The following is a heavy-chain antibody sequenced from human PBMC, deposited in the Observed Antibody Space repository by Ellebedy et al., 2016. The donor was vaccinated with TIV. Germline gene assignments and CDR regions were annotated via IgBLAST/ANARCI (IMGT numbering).Heavy chain of an antibody. CDR1: GYTLTELS. D-gene: IGHD3-10*01. J-gene: IGHJ2*01. CDR3: ATDGELFHGYFDL. V-gene: IGHV1-24*01. CDR2: FDPEDGET. Sequence: AASVKVSCKVSGYTLTELSMHWVRQAPGKGLEWMGGFDPEDGETIYAQKFQGRVTMTEDTSTDTAYMELSSLRSEDTAVYYCATDGELFHGYFDLWGRGTLVTVSS.